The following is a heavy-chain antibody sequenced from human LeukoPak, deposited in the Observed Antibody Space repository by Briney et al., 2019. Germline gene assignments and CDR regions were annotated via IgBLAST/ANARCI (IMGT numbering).Heavy chain of an antibody. Sequence: GGSLRLSCAASGFTFSSYWMSWVRQAPGKGLEWVANIKQDGSGKYYVDSVKGRFTISRDNAKNSLYLQMNSLRAEDTAVYYCARPQFVDTAMVTNWGQGTLVTVSS. D-gene: IGHD5-18*01. J-gene: IGHJ4*02. CDR1: GFTFSSYW. V-gene: IGHV3-7*01. CDR2: IKQDGSGK. CDR3: ARPQFVDTAMVTN.